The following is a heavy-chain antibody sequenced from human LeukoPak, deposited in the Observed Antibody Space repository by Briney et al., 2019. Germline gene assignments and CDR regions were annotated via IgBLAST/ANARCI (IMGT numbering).Heavy chain of an antibody. CDR3: ARAPWSGYSHANTSPHGMDV. CDR1: GGSISSGGYY. V-gene: IGHV4-31*03. J-gene: IGHJ6*02. CDR2: IYYSGST. D-gene: IGHD3-3*01. Sequence: SETLSLTCTVSGGSISSGGYYWSWIRQHPGKGLEWIGYIYYSGSTYYNPSLKSRVTISVDTSKNQFSLKLSSVTAADTAVYYCARAPWSGYSHANTSPHGMDVWGQGTTVTVSS.